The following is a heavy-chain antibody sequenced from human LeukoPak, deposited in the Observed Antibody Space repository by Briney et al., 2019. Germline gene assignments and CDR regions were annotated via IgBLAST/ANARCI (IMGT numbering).Heavy chain of an antibody. Sequence: PGGSLRLSCATSGFSFGSYAMSWVRQAPGKGLEWVSGISANGGGTYYADSVKGRFTITRDNSKKTVYLQMNSLRAEDTALYYCARGDDAFDIWGQGTMVTVSS. CDR2: ISANGGGT. D-gene: IGHD3-16*01. CDR3: ARGDDAFDI. V-gene: IGHV3-23*01. CDR1: GFSFGSYA. J-gene: IGHJ3*02.